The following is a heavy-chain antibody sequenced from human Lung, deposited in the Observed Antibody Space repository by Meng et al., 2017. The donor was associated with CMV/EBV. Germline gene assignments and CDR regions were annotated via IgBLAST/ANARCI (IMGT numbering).Heavy chain of an antibody. Sequence: GGSLRLSCEASGFTFSDYYMTWVRQAPGKGLEWVSCISMTSSREHYADSVKGRFTISRDNAKNSLYLQMNSLRAEDTAVYYCARDRARQMIHLSQDALEIWGQRTVVTVSS. D-gene: IGHD3-22*01. CDR3: ARDRARQMIHLSQDALEI. J-gene: IGHJ3*02. CDR1: GFTFSDYY. CDR2: ISMTSSRE. V-gene: IGHV3-11*04.